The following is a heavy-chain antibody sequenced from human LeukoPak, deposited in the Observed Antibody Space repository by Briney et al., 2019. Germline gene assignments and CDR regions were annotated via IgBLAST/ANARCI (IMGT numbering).Heavy chain of an antibody. Sequence: ASVKVSCKASGCTFTSYDINWVRQATGQGLEWMAWMNPNNGNTDYAQKFQGRVTLTRNTSISTAYMELSSLRSEDAAVYYCARGWGLTMVRGVDAFDIWGQGIMVTVSS. V-gene: IGHV1-8*01. J-gene: IGHJ3*02. CDR2: MNPNNGNT. D-gene: IGHD3-10*01. CDR3: ARGWGLTMVRGVDAFDI. CDR1: GCTFTSYD.